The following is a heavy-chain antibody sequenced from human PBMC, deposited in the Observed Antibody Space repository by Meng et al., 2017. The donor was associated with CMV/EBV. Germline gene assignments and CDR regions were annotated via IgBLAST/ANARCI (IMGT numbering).Heavy chain of an antibody. CDR2: IRYDGSNK. CDR1: GFTFSSYS. V-gene: IGHV3-30*02. D-gene: IGHD3-3*01. Sequence: GGSLRLSCAASGFTFSSYSMNWVRQAPGKGLEWVAFIRYDGSNKYYADSVKGRFTISRDNSKNTLYLQMNSLRAEDTAVYYCAKDGTIFGAYYYYYGMDVWGQGTTVTVSS. CDR3: AKDGTIFGAYYYYYGMDV. J-gene: IGHJ6*02.